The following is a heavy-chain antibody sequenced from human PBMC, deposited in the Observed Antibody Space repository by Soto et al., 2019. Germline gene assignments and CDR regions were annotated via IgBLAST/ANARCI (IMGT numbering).Heavy chain of an antibody. Sequence: PSETLSLTCTVSGGSISSGDYYWSWIRQPPGKGLEWIGYIYYSGSTYYNPSLKSRVTISVDTSKNQFSLKLSSVTAADTAVYYCPRAGDEPESWFDPWGQGTLVTVSS. V-gene: IGHV4-30-4*01. CDR2: IYYSGST. D-gene: IGHD3-10*01. J-gene: IGHJ5*02. CDR1: GGSISSGDYY. CDR3: PRAGDEPESWFDP.